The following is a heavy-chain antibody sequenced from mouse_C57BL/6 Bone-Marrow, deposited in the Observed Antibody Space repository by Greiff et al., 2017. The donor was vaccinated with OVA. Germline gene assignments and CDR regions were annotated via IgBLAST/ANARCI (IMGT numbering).Heavy chain of an antibody. CDR2: ISNGGGIT. J-gene: IGHJ3*01. Sequence: EVQLVESGGGLVQPGGSLKLSCAASGFTFSDYYMYWVRQTPEKRLEWVAYISNGGGITYYPDTVKGRFTISRDNAKNTLYLQMGRLKSEDTAMYYCAVSSWFAYWGQGTLVTVSA. V-gene: IGHV5-12*01. CDR3: AVSSWFAY. CDR1: GFTFSDYY.